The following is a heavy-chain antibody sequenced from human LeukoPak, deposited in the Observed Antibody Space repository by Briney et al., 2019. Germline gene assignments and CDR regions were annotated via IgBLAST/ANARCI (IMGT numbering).Heavy chain of an antibody. CDR3: ARARTTPLDY. CDR2: ISYDGSNK. CDR1: GFTFSSYA. Sequence: GRSLRLSCAASGFTFSSYAMRWVRQAPGKGLEWVAVISYDGSNKYYADSVKGRFTISRDNSKNTLYLQMNSLRAEDTAVYYCARARTTPLDYWGQGTLVTVSS. J-gene: IGHJ4*02. D-gene: IGHD4-11*01. V-gene: IGHV3-30-3*01.